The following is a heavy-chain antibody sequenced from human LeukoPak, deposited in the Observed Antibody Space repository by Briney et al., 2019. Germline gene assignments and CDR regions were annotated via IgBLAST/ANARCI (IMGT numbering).Heavy chain of an antibody. CDR3: ARARTDSSGYYRWGNYFDY. CDR1: GFTFSSYA. Sequence: GGSLRLSCAASGFTFSSYAMSWVRQAPGKGLEWVSAISGSGGSTYYADSVKGRFTISRDNAKNSLYLQMNSLRAEDTAVYYCARARTDSSGYYRWGNYFDYWGQGTLVTVSS. V-gene: IGHV3-23*01. J-gene: IGHJ4*02. CDR2: ISGSGGST. D-gene: IGHD3-22*01.